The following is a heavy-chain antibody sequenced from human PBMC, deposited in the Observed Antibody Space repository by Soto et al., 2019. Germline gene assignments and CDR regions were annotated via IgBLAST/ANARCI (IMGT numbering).Heavy chain of an antibody. D-gene: IGHD4-17*01. CDR3: ARDYGGNSGIDY. CDR1: GGTFSSYA. J-gene: IGHJ4*02. V-gene: IGHV1-69*12. CDR2: IIPIFGTA. Sequence: QVQLVQSGAEVKKPGSSVKVSCKASGGTFSSYAISWVRQAPGQGLEWMGGIIPIFGTANYAQKFQGRVTITADGSTSTAYMDQSRLRSEDTAVYYCARDYGGNSGIDYWGQGTLVTVSS.